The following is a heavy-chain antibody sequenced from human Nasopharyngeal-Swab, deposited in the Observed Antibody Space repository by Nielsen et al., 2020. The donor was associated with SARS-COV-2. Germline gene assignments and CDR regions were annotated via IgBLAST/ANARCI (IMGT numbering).Heavy chain of an antibody. V-gene: IGHV1-3*04. CDR2: ITTANGNT. J-gene: IGHJ4*02. CDR1: GYLFINYP. Sequence: ASVKVSCKASGYLFINYPLHWVRQAPGRSLEWMGWITTANGNTRYSPKIQDRITLTRDPSANTAYLELSSLRSEDTAVYSCSRLVTSGHLDLDYWGQGTLVTVSS. CDR3: SRLVTSGHLDLDY. D-gene: IGHD6-6*01.